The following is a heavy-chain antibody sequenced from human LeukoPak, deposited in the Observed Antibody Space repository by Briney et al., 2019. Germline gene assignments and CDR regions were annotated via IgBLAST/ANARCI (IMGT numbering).Heavy chain of an antibody. J-gene: IGHJ4*02. Sequence: PGRSLRLSCTASGFTFGDYAMSWFRQAPGKGLEWVGFIRSKAYGGTTEYAASVKGRFTISRDNSKNTLYLQMNSLRAEDTAVYYCARCSGNYYFDYWGQGTLVTVSS. CDR1: GFTFGDYA. V-gene: IGHV3-49*03. CDR2: IRSKAYGGTT. D-gene: IGHD1-26*01. CDR3: ARCSGNYYFDY.